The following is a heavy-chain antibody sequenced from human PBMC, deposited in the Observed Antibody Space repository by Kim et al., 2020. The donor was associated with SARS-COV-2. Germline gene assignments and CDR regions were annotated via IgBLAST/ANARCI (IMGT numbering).Heavy chain of an antibody. D-gene: IGHD3-3*01. V-gene: IGHV3-74*01. Sequence: SVKGRFTISRDNATNTLYLQMNSLRAEDTAVYYCARAPGRLLFDRYGMDVWGQGTTVTVSS. CDR3: ARAPGRLLFDRYGMDV. J-gene: IGHJ6*02.